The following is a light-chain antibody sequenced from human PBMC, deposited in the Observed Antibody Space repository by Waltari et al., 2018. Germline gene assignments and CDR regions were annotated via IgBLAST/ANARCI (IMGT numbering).Light chain of an antibody. CDR1: SSDVVSYNL. CDR2: EGS. CDR3: CSYAGSNTWV. Sequence: QSALTQPASVSGSPGQSITISCTGTSSDVVSYNLVSWYQHHPGKAPKLMIYEGSKRPSGVSNRFSGSKSGNTASLTISGLQAEDEADYYCCSYAGSNTWVFGEGTKLTVL. V-gene: IGLV2-23*01. J-gene: IGLJ3*02.